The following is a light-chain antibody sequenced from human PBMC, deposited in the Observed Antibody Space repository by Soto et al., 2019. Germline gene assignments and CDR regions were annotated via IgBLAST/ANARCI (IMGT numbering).Light chain of an antibody. Sequence: EIVFSQSPATLSLSPGERATPSCRASQSVSSHLAWYQQKPGQAPRLLIYDASKRATGIPARFSGSGSGTDFTLTISSLEPEDFAVYYCQQRSNWPITFGQGTRLEIK. CDR2: DAS. CDR1: QSVSSH. CDR3: QQRSNWPIT. V-gene: IGKV3-11*01. J-gene: IGKJ5*01.